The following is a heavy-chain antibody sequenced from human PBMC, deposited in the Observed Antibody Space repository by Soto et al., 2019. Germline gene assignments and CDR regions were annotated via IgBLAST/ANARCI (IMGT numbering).Heavy chain of an antibody. V-gene: IGHV1-3*01. J-gene: IGHJ4*02. CDR2: IIAANGNT. CDR1: GYTFTDYP. CDR3: ARFASTVYFFDY. D-gene: IGHD2-21*01. Sequence: QVQLVQSGADVKKPGASMKVSCKASGYTFTDYPIHWVRQAPGQSLEWMGWIIAANGNTKYSQKFQGRVTFTRDTSASTAYMELSSLRSEDTAVYSCARFASTVYFFDYWGQGTLVTVSS.